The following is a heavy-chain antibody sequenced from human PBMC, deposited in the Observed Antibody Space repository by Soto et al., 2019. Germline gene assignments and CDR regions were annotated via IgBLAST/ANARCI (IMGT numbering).Heavy chain of an antibody. CDR2: IYYSGST. V-gene: IGHV4-59*01. D-gene: IGHD3-3*01. CDR3: ARDQGYDFWSGYYTHGSYYGMDV. Sequence: PSETLSLTCTVSGGSISSYYWSWIRQPPGKGLEWIGYIYYSGSTNYNPSLKSRVTISVDTSKNQFSLKLSSVTAADTAVYYCARDQGYDFWSGYYTHGSYYGMDVWGQGTTVTVS. CDR1: GGSISSYY. J-gene: IGHJ6*02.